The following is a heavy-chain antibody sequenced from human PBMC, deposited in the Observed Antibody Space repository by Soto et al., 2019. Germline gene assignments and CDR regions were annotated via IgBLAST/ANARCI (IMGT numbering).Heavy chain of an antibody. Sequence: HPGGSLRLSCAASGFTFSSYEMNWVRQAPGKGLEWVSYIKQDGSEQYYGDSLKGRFTISRDNAKNSSFLQMNSLTADDTAVYYCARDVWSSQRRLYYYYGMDVWGQGTTVTVSS. CDR3: ARDVWSSQRRLYYYYGMDV. D-gene: IGHD2-8*02. CDR2: IKQDGSEQ. CDR1: GFTFSSYE. V-gene: IGHV3-7*01. J-gene: IGHJ6*02.